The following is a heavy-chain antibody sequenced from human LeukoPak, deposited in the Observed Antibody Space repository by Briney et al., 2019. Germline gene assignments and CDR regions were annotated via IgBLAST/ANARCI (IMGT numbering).Heavy chain of an antibody. V-gene: IGHV3-30*18. CDR2: ISYDGSNK. J-gene: IGHJ5*02. CDR1: GFTFSSYG. D-gene: IGHD6-6*01. CDR3: AKDFRPYSSSLPRFDP. Sequence: PGRSLRLSCAASGFTFSSYGMHRVRQAPGKGLEWVAVISYDGSNKYYADSVKGRFTISRDNSKNTLYLQMNSLRAEDTAVYYCAKDFRPYSSSLPRFDPWGQGTLVTVSS.